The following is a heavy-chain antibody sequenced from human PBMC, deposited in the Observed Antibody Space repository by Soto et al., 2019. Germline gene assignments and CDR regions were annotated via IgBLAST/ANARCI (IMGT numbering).Heavy chain of an antibody. Sequence: GGSLRLSCAASGFTVSSNYMSWVRQAPGKGLEWVSVIYSGGSTYYADSVKGRFTISRDNSKNTRYLQMNSLRAEDTAVYYCARDQTTSQGPLPTFISTPSAFDIWGQGTMVTVSS. J-gene: IGHJ3*02. D-gene: IGHD1-1*01. V-gene: IGHV3-66*01. CDR2: IYSGGST. CDR3: ARDQTTSQGPLPTFISTPSAFDI. CDR1: GFTVSSNY.